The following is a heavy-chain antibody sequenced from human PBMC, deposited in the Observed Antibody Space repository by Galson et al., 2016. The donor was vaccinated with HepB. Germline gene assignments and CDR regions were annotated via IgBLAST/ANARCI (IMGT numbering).Heavy chain of an antibody. CDR3: ARMTTQLWVGEYYYYAMDV. CDR2: ISHSGST. J-gene: IGHJ6*02. CDR1: GGSFSLYY. D-gene: IGHD3-10*01. Sequence: ETLSLTCAVSGGSFSLYYWTWIRQSPGKGLEWVGEISHSGSTKYSPSLKSRVTISLDTSSSQFSLNLSSVTAADTAVYYCARMTTQLWVGEYYYYAMDVWGQGTTVTVSS. V-gene: IGHV4-34*01.